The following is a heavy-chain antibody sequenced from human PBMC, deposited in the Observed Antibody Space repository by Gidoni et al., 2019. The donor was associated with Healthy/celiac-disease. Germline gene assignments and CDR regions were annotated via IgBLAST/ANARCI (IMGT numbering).Heavy chain of an antibody. J-gene: IGHJ3*02. CDR2: IYHSGST. CDR1: GGSISSRNW. CDR3: ARAIVVVVAATPHDAFDI. D-gene: IGHD2-15*01. Sequence: QVQLQESGPGLVKPSGTLSLTCAVSGGSISSRNWWSWVRQPPGKGLEWIGEIYHSGSTNYNPSLKSRVTISVDKSKNQFSLKLSSVTAADTAVYYCARAIVVVVAATPHDAFDIWGQGTMVTVSS. V-gene: IGHV4-4*02.